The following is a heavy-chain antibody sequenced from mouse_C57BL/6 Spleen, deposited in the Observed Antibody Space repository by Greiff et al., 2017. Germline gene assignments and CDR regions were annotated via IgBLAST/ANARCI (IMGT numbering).Heavy chain of an antibody. CDR3: SRERYYGSSDGYFDV. D-gene: IGHD1-1*01. CDR2: INYDGSST. J-gene: IGHJ1*03. Sequence: EVHLVESEGGLVQPGSSMKLSCTASGFTFSDYYMAWVRQVPDKGLEWVANINYDGSSTYYLDSLKSRFIISRDNAKNILYLQMSSLKSEDTATYYCSRERYYGSSDGYFDVWGTGTTVTVSS. V-gene: IGHV5-16*01. CDR1: GFTFSDYY.